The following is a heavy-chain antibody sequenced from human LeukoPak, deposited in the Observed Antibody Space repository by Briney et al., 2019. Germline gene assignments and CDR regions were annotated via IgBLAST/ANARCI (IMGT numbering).Heavy chain of an antibody. CDR1: GFTFSNYW. J-gene: IGHJ5*02. Sequence: GGSLRLSCVASGFTFSNYWMHWVRQAPGKGLVWVSRINSDGINTSYADSVKGRFTISRDNAKNTLNLQMNSLRAEDTAVYYCARDLGQYYDTSDNWFDPWGQGTLVTVSS. V-gene: IGHV3-74*01. CDR3: ARDLGQYYDTSDNWFDP. CDR2: INSDGINT. D-gene: IGHD3-22*01.